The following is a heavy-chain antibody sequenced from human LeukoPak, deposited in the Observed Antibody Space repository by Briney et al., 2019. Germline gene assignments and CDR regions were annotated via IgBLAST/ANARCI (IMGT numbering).Heavy chain of an antibody. CDR3: ARDKGESSGWYVHWFDP. CDR2: IIAYNGNT. J-gene: IGHJ5*02. CDR1: GYTFTSSS. D-gene: IGHD6-19*01. V-gene: IGHV1-18*01. Sequence: ASVKDSCEASGYTFTSSSTSWGRPAPGQGLEWMGYIIAYNGNTNYAQELQGRVTMTTDTSRSTAYMERRRLRSDDTAVYYCARDKGESSGWYVHWFDPWGQGTLVTVSS.